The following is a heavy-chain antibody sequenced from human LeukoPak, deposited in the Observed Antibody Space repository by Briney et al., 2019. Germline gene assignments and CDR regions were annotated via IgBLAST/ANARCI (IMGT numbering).Heavy chain of an antibody. J-gene: IGHJ4*02. Sequence: ASVKVSCKASGGTFSSYAISWVRQAPGQGLEWMGGIIPIFGTANYAQKFQGRVTITTDESTSTAYMELSSLRSEDTAVYYCARGYGGYSYGWFNYWGQGTLVTVSS. CDR2: IIPIFGTA. V-gene: IGHV1-69*05. D-gene: IGHD5-18*01. CDR3: ARGYGGYSYGWFNY. CDR1: GGTFSSYA.